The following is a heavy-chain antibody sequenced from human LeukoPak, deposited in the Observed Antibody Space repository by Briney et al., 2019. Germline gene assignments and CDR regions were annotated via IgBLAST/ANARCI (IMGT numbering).Heavy chain of an antibody. CDR2: ISSSGDIM. CDR1: GFSFSSYE. J-gene: IGHJ4*02. D-gene: IGHD6-6*01. V-gene: IGHV3-48*03. Sequence: GGSLTLSCAASGFSFSSYEMNWVRQAPGKGLEWVSYISSSGDIMYSADSVKGRFTISRDNAKNSLYLQMNSLRAEDTAIYYCSSQYSSSSVVDYWGQGTLVTVSS. CDR3: SSQYSSSSVVDY.